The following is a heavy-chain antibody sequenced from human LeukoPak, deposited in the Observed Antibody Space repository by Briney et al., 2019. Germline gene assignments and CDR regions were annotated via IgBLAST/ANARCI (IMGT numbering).Heavy chain of an antibody. CDR1: GGSISSYY. Sequence: SETLSLTCTVSGGSISSYYWSWIRQPPGKGLEWIGYIYYSGSTNCNPSLKSRVTISVDTSKNQFSLKLSSVTAADTAVYYCARCAYSGSYYDYWGQGTLVTVSS. CDR2: IYYSGST. V-gene: IGHV4-59*01. CDR3: ARCAYSGSYYDY. D-gene: IGHD1-26*01. J-gene: IGHJ4*02.